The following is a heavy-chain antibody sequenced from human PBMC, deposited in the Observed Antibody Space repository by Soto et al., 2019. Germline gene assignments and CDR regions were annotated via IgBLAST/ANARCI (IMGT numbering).Heavy chain of an antibody. D-gene: IGHD5-12*01. J-gene: IGHJ6*04. Sequence: ASVKVSCKASGYTFTSYGISWVRQAPGQGMERMGWISAYNGNTNYARKLQSIVTMPTAPPTSTAYMELRSLRSDYTAVYFCARVLVASFPGSLGYSYYGMDFWGNGIPVSV. V-gene: IGHV1-18*01. CDR1: GYTFTSYG. CDR3: ARVLVASFPGSLGYSYYGMDF. CDR2: ISAYNGNT.